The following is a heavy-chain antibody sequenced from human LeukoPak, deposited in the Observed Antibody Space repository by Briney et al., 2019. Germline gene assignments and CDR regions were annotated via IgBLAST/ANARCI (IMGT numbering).Heavy chain of an antibody. Sequence: PGGSPSLSCAPCRFTFNTYPKRWVRRAPGKGLEWLAFSWPDGSKKYYADSVKGRFAISRENSKNTVYLQMNDMRPEDTALYFCAKISSSAESNFDYWGQGTLLTVSS. CDR1: RFTFNTYP. CDR2: SWPDGSKK. J-gene: IGHJ4*02. V-gene: IGHV3-33*08. D-gene: IGHD6-25*01. CDR3: AKISSSAESNFDY.